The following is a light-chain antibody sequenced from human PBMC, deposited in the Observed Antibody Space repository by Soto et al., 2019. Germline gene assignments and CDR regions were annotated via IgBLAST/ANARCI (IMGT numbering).Light chain of an antibody. CDR2: DAS. Sequence: IQMTQSPSTLSASVGDRVTITCRASQTIFNWLAWYQRKPGRAPNLLIYDASSLQSGVPSTFSGSGSGTEFTLTISSLQPGDFATYYCQQYNSYPWTFGQGTKVDIX. CDR1: QTIFNW. V-gene: IGKV1-5*01. J-gene: IGKJ1*01. CDR3: QQYNSYPWT.